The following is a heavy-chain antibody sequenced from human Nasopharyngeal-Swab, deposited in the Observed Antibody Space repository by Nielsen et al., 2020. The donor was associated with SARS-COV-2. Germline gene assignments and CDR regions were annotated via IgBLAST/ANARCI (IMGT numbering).Heavy chain of an antibody. V-gene: IGHV1-18*01. J-gene: IGHJ5*02. CDR1: GYTFTSYG. CDR2: ISAYNGNT. Sequence: ASVKVSCKASGYTFTSYGISWVRQAPGQGLEWMGWISAYNGNTNYAQKLQGRVTMTTDTSTSTAYVELRSLRSEDTAVYYCARESSVAGTMWGNWFDPWGQGTLVTVSS. D-gene: IGHD6-19*01. CDR3: ARESSVAGTMWGNWFDP.